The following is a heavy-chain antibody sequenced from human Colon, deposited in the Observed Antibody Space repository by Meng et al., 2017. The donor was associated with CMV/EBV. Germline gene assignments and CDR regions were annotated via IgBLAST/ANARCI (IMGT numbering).Heavy chain of an antibody. Sequence: EVQLVESGGCLVTPGGSLRPSCTPSGLTITDAWMAWVRQAPGKGLEWFSTVTGSRASTYYADSVKGRFTISRDNSKNTLYLQVNSLRAEDTAVYYCAKIGLKGGSSKRDDSWGQGTLVTVSS. V-gene: IGHV3-23*04. CDR2: VTGSRAST. CDR3: AKIGLKGGSSKRDDS. D-gene: IGHD1-26*01. CDR1: GLTITDAW. J-gene: IGHJ4*02.